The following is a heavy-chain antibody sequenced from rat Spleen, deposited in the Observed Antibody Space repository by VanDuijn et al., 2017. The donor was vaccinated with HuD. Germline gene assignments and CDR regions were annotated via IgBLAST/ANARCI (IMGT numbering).Heavy chain of an antibody. V-gene: IGHV5-29*01. J-gene: IGHJ2*01. D-gene: IGHD1-9*01. CDR2: ISYGDSSGHSGT. CDR3: ARRHYGYTDYFDY. Sequence: EVQLVESGGDLVQPGRSLKLSCAASGFPFSNYDMAWVRQAPTTGLEWVATISYGDSSGHSGTYYRDSVKGRFTISRDNAKSTLSLQMDSLRSEDTATYYCARRHYGYTDYFDYWGQGVMVTVSS. CDR1: GFPFSNYD.